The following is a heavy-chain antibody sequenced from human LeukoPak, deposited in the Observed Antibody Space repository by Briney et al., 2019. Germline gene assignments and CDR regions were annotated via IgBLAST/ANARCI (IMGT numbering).Heavy chain of an antibody. J-gene: IGHJ4*02. CDR3: ARGFKYSSGWYYFDY. CDR1: GFTVSSNY. D-gene: IGHD6-19*01. Sequence: GSLRLSCAASGFTVSSNYMNWVRQAPGKGLEWVSVIYSGGSTYYAASVKGRFTISRDNSKNTLYLQMNSLRAEDTAVYYCARGFKYSSGWYYFDYWGQGTLVTVSS. V-gene: IGHV3-53*01. CDR2: IYSGGST.